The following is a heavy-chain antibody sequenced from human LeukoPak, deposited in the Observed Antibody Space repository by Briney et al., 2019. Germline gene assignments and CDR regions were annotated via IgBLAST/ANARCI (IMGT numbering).Heavy chain of an antibody. Sequence: GGSLRLSCAASGFTVSSNYMSWVRQAPGKGLEWVATMRQDGSETYYVDSVKGRFTISRDNAKNSVYLQMNSLRAEDTAVYYCARGRRDTQYQVFDYWGQGTLVTVSS. V-gene: IGHV3-7*01. CDR1: GFTVSSNY. D-gene: IGHD2-2*01. CDR2: MRQDGSET. J-gene: IGHJ4*02. CDR3: ARGRRDTQYQVFDY.